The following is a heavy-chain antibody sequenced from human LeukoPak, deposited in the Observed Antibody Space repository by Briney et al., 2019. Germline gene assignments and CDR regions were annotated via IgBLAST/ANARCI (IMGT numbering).Heavy chain of an antibody. CDR1: GFTFSSYS. J-gene: IGHJ4*02. CDR2: ISSSSSYI. V-gene: IGHV3-21*04. Sequence: SGGSLRLSCAASGFTFSSYSMNWVRQAPGKGLEWVSSISSSSSYIYYADSVKGRFTISRDNAKNSLYLQMNSLRAEDTAVYYCARERWSLSGRYFDYWGQGTLVTVSS. CDR3: ARERWSLSGRYFDY. D-gene: IGHD5-24*01.